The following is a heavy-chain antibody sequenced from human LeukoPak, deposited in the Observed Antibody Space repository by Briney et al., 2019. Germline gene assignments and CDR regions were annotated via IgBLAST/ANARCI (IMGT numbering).Heavy chain of an antibody. CDR2: ISAYNGNT. CDR1: GYTFTNYG. J-gene: IGHJ4*02. Sequence: ASVKVSCKASGYTFTNYGISWVRQAPGQGLEWMGWISAYNGNTNYAQKLQGRVTMTTDTSTSTAYMELRSLRSDDTAVYYCARDMPVDYDSSGYYPTPLGYWGQGTLVTVSS. CDR3: ARDMPVDYDSSGYYPTPLGY. V-gene: IGHV1-18*01. D-gene: IGHD3-22*01.